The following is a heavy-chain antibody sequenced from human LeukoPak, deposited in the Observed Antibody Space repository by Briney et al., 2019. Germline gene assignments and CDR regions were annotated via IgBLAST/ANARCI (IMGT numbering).Heavy chain of an antibody. CDR1: GFTFRSYE. J-gene: IGHJ5*02. CDR2: ISSSGTTV. Sequence: GGSLRLSCAASGFTFRSYEMNWVRPAPGRGLEWVSYISSSGTTVYYADSVKGRFTISRDNAKNSLYLRMNSLRAEDTAVYYCARSIIHWFDPWGQGTLVTVSS. V-gene: IGHV3-48*03. CDR3: ARSIIHWFDP.